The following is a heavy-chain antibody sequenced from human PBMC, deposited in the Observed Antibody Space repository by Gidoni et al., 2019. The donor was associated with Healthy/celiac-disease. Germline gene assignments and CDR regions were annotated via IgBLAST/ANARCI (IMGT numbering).Heavy chain of an antibody. J-gene: IGHJ6*02. CDR1: GFTFSSYG. V-gene: IGHV3-33*01. D-gene: IGHD6-13*01. CDR3: AREYIAAADTGYYYYGMDV. CDR2: IWYDGSIK. Sequence: QVQLVESGGGVVQPGRSLRLSWAASGFTFSSYGMPWVRQAPGKGLEWVAVIWYDGSIKYYADSVKGRFTISRDNSKNTLYLQMNSLRAEDTAVYYCAREYIAAADTGYYYYGMDVWGQGTTVTVSS.